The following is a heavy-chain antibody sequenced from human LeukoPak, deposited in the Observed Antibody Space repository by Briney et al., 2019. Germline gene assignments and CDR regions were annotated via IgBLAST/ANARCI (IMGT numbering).Heavy chain of an antibody. Sequence: GGSLRLSCTASGFTFSSYWMSWVRQAPGKGLEWVANIKQDGSEKDYVDSVKGRFTISRDNAQNSLYLQMNSLRAEDTAVYYCARDQIEMTTIMDYYYGMDVWGQGTTVTVSS. CDR3: ARDQIEMTTIMDYYYGMDV. J-gene: IGHJ6*02. CDR2: IKQDGSEK. CDR1: GFTFSSYW. D-gene: IGHD5-24*01. V-gene: IGHV3-7*01.